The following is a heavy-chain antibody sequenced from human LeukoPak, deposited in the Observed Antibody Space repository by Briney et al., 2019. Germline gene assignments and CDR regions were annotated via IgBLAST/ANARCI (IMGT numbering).Heavy chain of an antibody. Sequence: GGSLRLSCAASGFTFSSYVMRWVRQVPGKGLECVSTIDGSGVGRYYADSVKGRFTISRDSSKSTLHLPTNSLRAEDTAVYYCTKGAAAGPKYFQHWGQGTLVTVSS. CDR2: IDGSGVGR. J-gene: IGHJ1*01. CDR3: TKGAAAGPKYFQH. D-gene: IGHD6-13*01. CDR1: GFTFSSYV. V-gene: IGHV3-23*01.